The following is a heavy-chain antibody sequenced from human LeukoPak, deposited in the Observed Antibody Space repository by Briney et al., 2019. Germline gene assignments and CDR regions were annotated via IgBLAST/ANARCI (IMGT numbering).Heavy chain of an antibody. J-gene: IGHJ5*02. Sequence: GASVKVSCKASGYTFTSYYMHWVRQAPGQGPEWMGITNPSGGSTSYAQKFQGRVTMTRDTSTSTVYMELSSLRSEDTAVYYCARGRWYYGSGNWFDPWGQGTLVTVSS. D-gene: IGHD3-10*01. CDR1: GYTFTSYY. V-gene: IGHV1-46*01. CDR3: ARGRWYYGSGNWFDP. CDR2: TNPSGGST.